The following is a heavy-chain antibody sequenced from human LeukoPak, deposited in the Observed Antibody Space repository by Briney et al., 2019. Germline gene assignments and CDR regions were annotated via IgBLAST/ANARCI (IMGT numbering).Heavy chain of an antibody. D-gene: IGHD3-16*01. Sequence: PSETLSLTCTVSGGSISSNTYYWDWIRQPPGKGLEWIGSLYYSGSYYNPSLKSRVTISVDTSKNQFSLKLSSVTAADTAVYYCARVDVWGSSTSDYFDYWGQGTLVTVSS. J-gene: IGHJ4*02. CDR1: GGSISSNTYY. CDR2: LYYSGS. CDR3: ARVDVWGSSTSDYFDY. V-gene: IGHV4-39*07.